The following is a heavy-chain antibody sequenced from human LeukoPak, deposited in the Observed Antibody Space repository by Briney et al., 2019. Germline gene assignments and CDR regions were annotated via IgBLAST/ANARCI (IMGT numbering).Heavy chain of an antibody. CDR2: IRYDGSNK. J-gene: IGHJ6*03. D-gene: IGHD3-9*01. CDR1: GFTFSSYG. V-gene: IGHV3-30*02. CDR3: AKDPPYDILTGYFYYYYYYMDV. Sequence: GGSLRLSCAASGFTFSSYGMHWVRQAPGKGLEWVTFIRYDGSNKYYADSVKGRFTIARYNSKNTLYLQMNSLRAEGTAVYYCAKDPPYDILTGYFYYYYYYMDVWGKGTTVTTSS.